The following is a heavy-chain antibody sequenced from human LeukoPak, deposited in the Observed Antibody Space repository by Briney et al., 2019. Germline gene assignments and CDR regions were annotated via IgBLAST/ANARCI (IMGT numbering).Heavy chain of an antibody. CDR3: AKPPPMVTLNRFDY. V-gene: IGHV3-23*01. D-gene: IGHD4-17*01. CDR1: GFTFNNSA. CDR2: ISGSGTTT. Sequence: PGGSLRLSCAASGFTFNNSAMNWVREAPGKGLEWVSAISGSGTTTYYADSVKGRFTISRDNSNNRLYLQMNSLRAEDTAVYFCAKPPPMVTLNRFDYWGQGTLVTVS. J-gene: IGHJ4*02.